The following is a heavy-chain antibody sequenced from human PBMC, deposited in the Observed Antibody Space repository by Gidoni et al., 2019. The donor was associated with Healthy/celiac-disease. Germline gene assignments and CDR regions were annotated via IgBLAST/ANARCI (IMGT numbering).Heavy chain of an antibody. J-gene: IGHJ4*02. CDR3: ARALYYYDSSGYYSTHSFDY. CDR2: IHPNSGGT. CDR1: GSTFTRSS. Sequence: QVQLVQSGAEVKKPGASVKVSCKSSGSTFTRSSMHWVRQAPGQGLEWMGWIHPNSGGTNYAQKFKGWVTMNRDTSISTAYMELSRLRSDDTAVYYCARALYYYDSSGYYSTHSFDYWGQGTMVTVSS. V-gene: IGHV1-2*04. D-gene: IGHD3-22*01.